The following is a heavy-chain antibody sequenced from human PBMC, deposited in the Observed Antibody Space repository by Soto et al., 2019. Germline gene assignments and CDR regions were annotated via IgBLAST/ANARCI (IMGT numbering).Heavy chain of an antibody. D-gene: IGHD5-18*01. J-gene: IGHJ4*02. CDR2: IYYSGST. CDR3: AREPGGVRGYSYGKREYFDY. V-gene: IGHV4-30-4*01. CDR1: GGSISSGDYY. Sequence: SETLSLTCTVSGGSISSGDYYWSWIRQPPGKGLEWIGYIYYSGSTYYNPSIKSRVTISVDTSKNQFSLKLSSVTAADTAVYYCAREPGGVRGYSYGKREYFDYWGQGTLVTVSS.